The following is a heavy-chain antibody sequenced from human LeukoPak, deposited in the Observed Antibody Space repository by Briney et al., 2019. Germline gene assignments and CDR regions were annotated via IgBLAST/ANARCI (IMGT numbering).Heavy chain of an antibody. J-gene: IGHJ4*02. CDR2: ISGSGGST. D-gene: IGHD2-2*01. CDR1: GFTFSSYA. V-gene: IGHV3-23*01. Sequence: QPGGSLRLSCAASGFTFSSYAMSWVRQAPGEGLEWVSAISGSGGSTYYADSVKGRFTISRDNSKNTLYLQMNSLRAEDTAVYYCAKDHCSSTSCYGKGGFDYWGQGTLVTVSS. CDR3: AKDHCSSTSCYGKGGFDY.